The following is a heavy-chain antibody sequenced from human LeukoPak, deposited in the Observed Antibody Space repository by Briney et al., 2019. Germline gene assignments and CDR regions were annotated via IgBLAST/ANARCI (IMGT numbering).Heavy chain of an antibody. D-gene: IGHD1-26*01. CDR1: GFTFSSYG. Sequence: PGGSLRLSCAASGFTFSSYGMHWVRQAPGKGLEWVAYTRYDGSTKYYADSVKGRFTISRDNSKNTLYLQMNSLRAEDTAVYYCAKDSGSYGGDYWGQGTLVTVSS. J-gene: IGHJ4*02. CDR2: TRYDGSTK. CDR3: AKDSGSYGGDY. V-gene: IGHV3-30*02.